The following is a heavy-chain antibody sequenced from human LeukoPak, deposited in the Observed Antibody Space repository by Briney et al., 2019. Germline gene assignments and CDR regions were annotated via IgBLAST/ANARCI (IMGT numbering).Heavy chain of an antibody. CDR1: GFTFRTYW. J-gene: IGHJ4*02. CDR3: ARDAGSSGYSHDY. D-gene: IGHD3-22*01. Sequence: GRSLRLSCAASGFTFRTYWMSWVRQAPGKGLEWVANIKEDGSAKQYVDSVKGRFTISRDNAKNSLFLQMNSLRAEDAAVYYCARDAGSSGYSHDYWGQGTLVTVSS. CDR2: IKEDGSAK. V-gene: IGHV3-7*05.